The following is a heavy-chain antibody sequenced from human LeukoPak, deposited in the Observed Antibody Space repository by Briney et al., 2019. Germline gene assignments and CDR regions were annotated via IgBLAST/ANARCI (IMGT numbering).Heavy chain of an antibody. D-gene: IGHD2-8*01. Sequence: SETLSLTCAVYGGSFSGYHWTWIRQPPGKGLEWIGSIYHSGSTYYNPSLQSRVTISVDTSKNQFSLKLSSVTAADTAVYYCARLIMSAWNAFDMWGQGTMVTVSS. CDR3: ARLIMSAWNAFDM. CDR2: IYHSGST. CDR1: GGSFSGYH. J-gene: IGHJ3*02. V-gene: IGHV4-34*01.